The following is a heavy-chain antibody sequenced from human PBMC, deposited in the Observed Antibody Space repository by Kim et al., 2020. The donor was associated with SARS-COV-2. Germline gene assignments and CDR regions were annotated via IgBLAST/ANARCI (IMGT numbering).Heavy chain of an antibody. CDR2: ITSTSSHT. Sequence: GGSLRLSCAASGFTFSDYYMNWIRQTPGKGLEWVSTITSTSSHTFYAESVKGRFTVSRDNTKNSVSLQMDNLRVDDTGVYFCARRDITIFGVGAFDSWGQGVLVTVSS. V-gene: IGHV3-11*06. CDR3: ARRDITIFGVGAFDS. J-gene: IGHJ4*02. CDR1: GFTFSDYY. D-gene: IGHD3-3*01.